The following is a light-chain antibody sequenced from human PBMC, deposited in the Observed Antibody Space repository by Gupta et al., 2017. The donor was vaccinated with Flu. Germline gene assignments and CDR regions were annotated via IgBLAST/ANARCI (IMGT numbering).Light chain of an antibody. J-gene: IGLJ3*02. Sequence: TAPLTCTRNSNNVGDQGTHWLRQHQGHPNKGRAISDNNRPSGISERVASSRSGSTASPTITGLQPEDEADDDCSGWDSSLNVWVFGGGTKLTVL. CDR2: SDN. CDR3: SGWDSSLNVWV. CDR1: SNNVGDQG. V-gene: IGLV10-54*04.